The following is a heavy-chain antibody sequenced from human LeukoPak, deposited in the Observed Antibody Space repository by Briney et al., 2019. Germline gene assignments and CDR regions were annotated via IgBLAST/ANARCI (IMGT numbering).Heavy chain of an antibody. CDR3: ARTVDTGCFDY. Sequence: GGSLRLSCAASGFTVSSNYMSWVRQAPGKGLEWVSVIYSGGSTYYADSVKGRFTISRDNSKNTLYLQMNSPRAEDTAVYYCARTVDTGCFDYWGQGTLVTVSS. V-gene: IGHV3-53*01. CDR1: GFTVSSNY. J-gene: IGHJ4*02. CDR2: IYSGGST. D-gene: IGHD5-18*01.